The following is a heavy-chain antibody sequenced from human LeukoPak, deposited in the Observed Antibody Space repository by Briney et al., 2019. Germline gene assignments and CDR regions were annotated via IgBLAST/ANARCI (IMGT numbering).Heavy chain of an antibody. CDR2: IKGDGSEE. CDR3: AKESWSAATGGFDY. J-gene: IGHJ4*02. D-gene: IGHD6-25*01. Sequence: GGSLRLSCTASGFTFSNTWMTWVRQAQGRGLEWVANIKGDGSEENYVDSVKGRFAISRDNAKNSLYLQMNSLKAEDAAVYYCAKESWSAATGGFDYWGQGTLVTVSS. CDR1: GFTFSNTW. V-gene: IGHV3-7*05.